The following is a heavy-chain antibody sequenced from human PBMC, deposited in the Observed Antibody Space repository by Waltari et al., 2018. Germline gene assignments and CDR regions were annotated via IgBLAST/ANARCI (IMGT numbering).Heavy chain of an antibody. Sequence: QVQLVQSGAEVKKPGSSVKVSCKAYGGTLSSYAISWVRQAPGQGLEWLGGSSPILGTANYAQKFQGRVTMTADESTSTAYMELSSLRSEDTAVYYCARLAYCGGDCYSGVDYWGQGTLVTVSS. CDR1: GGTLSSYA. D-gene: IGHD2-21*02. CDR3: ARLAYCGGDCYSGVDY. CDR2: SSPILGTA. V-gene: IGHV1-69*01. J-gene: IGHJ4*02.